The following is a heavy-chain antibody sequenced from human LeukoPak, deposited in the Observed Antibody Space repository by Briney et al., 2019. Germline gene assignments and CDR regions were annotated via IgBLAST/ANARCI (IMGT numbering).Heavy chain of an antibody. V-gene: IGHV3-48*01. J-gene: IGHJ4*02. D-gene: IGHD3-10*01. CDR1: GFTFSSYS. CDR2: ISSSSSTI. CDR3: AREDSMVRGVPTGKPIDY. Sequence: GGSLRLSCAASGFTFSSYSMNWVRQAPGKGLEWVSYISSSSSTIYYADSVKGRFTISRDNAKNSLYLQMNSLRAEDTAVYYCAREDSMVRGVPTGKPIDYWGQGTLVTVSS.